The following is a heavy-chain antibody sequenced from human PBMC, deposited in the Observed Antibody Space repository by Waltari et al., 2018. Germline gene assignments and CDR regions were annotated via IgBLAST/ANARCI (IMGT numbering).Heavy chain of an antibody. V-gene: IGHV4-59*01. CDR1: GGSLSSYS. D-gene: IGHD3-16*01. Sequence: QVQLQESGPGLVKPSETLSLPCTVSGGSLSSYSWGWIRQTPGKGLEWIGYIYYSGSTNYNPSLKSRVTISVDTSKNQFSLKLSSVTAADTAVYYCARARLKWGGAIDYWGQGTLVTVSS. CDR3: ARARLKWGGAIDY. CDR2: IYYSGST. J-gene: IGHJ4*02.